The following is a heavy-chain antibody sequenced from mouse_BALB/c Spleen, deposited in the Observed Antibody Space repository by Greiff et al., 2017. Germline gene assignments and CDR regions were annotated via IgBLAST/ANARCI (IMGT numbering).Heavy chain of an antibody. CDR2: ISYSGST. CDR3: ARRRASYYYAMDY. D-gene: IGHD3-1*01. J-gene: IGHJ4*01. CDR1: GYSITSDYA. V-gene: IGHV3-2*02. Sequence: EVKLMESGPGLVKPSQSLSLTCTVTGYSITSDYAWNWIRQFPGNKLEWMGYISYSGSTSYNPSLKSRISITRDTSKNQFFLQLNSVTTEDTATYYCARRRASYYYAMDYWGQGTSVTVSS.